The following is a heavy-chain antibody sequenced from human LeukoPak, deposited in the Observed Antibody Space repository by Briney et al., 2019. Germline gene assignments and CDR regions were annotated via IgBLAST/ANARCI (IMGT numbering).Heavy chain of an antibody. CDR3: ARDYQGGYGDKTVDY. CDR1: GGSISSSTFY. CDR2: IYYSGST. Sequence: PSETLSLTCTVSGGSISSSTFYWGWIRQPPGKGLEWIGTIYYSGSTFYNPSLKSRVTVSVDTSKNQFSLKLSSLTAADTAVYYCARDYQGGYGDKTVDYWGQGTLVTVSS. D-gene: IGHD5-18*01. V-gene: IGHV4-39*07. J-gene: IGHJ4*02.